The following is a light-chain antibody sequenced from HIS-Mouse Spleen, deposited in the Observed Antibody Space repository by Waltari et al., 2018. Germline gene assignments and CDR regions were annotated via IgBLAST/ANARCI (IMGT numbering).Light chain of an antibody. J-gene: IGLJ2*01. CDR1: ALPKKY. CDR3: YSTASSGNPRV. Sequence: SYELTQPPSVSVSPGQTARITCSGDALPKKYAYWYQQKSGQAPVLVIYEDSKRPSGIPGSFSGSSLGTLATLPIRGAQVEDEADYYCYSTASSGNPRVFGGGTKLTVL. CDR2: EDS. V-gene: IGLV3-10*01.